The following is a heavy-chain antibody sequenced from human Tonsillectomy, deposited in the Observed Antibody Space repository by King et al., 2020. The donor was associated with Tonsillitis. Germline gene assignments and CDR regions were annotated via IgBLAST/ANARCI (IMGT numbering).Heavy chain of an antibody. CDR1: GYSFTSYY. V-gene: IGHV1-46*01. CDR2: INPSGGYT. CDR3: AGSYRGGWTDYYYFGMAV. J-gene: IGHJ6*02. Sequence: QLVQSGAEVKKAGASVKVSCKASGYSFTSYYMHWVRQAPGQGLEWMGIINPSGGYTGYAQKFQGRLTMTRDTSTSTVYMELSSLRSDDAAVYFCAGSYRGGWTDYYYFGMAVWGQGTTLTV. D-gene: IGHD6-19*01.